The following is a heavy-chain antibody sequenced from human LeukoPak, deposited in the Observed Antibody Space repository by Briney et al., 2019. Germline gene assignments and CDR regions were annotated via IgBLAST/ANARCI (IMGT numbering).Heavy chain of an antibody. CDR3: AKSHITVVRGSMDV. CDR1: GFTFSSYG. Sequence: GRSLRFSCAASGFTFSSYGMHWVRQAPGKGLEWVAVISYDGSNKYYADSVKGRFTISRDNSKNTLYLQMNSLRAEDTAVYYCAKSHITVVRGSMDVWGKGTTVTVSS. V-gene: IGHV3-30*18. CDR2: ISYDGSNK. J-gene: IGHJ6*04. D-gene: IGHD3-10*01.